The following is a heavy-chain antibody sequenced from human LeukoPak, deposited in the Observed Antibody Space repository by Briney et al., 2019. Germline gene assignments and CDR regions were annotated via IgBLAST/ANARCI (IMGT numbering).Heavy chain of an antibody. CDR2: INPDGRDT. CDR1: GFTFNRCW. Sequence: SGGSLRLSCVVSGFTFNRCWMNWVRQAPGKGLEWVAHINPDGRDTYYVDSVKGRFTISRDNAQNSMYLQMNSLRVEDTAVYYCTSWGDTNAEYFQRWGQGTLVTVSS. J-gene: IGHJ1*01. V-gene: IGHV3-7*01. D-gene: IGHD2-21*02. CDR3: TSWGDTNAEYFQR.